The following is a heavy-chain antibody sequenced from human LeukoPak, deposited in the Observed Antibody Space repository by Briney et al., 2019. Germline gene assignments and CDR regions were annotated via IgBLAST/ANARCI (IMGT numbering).Heavy chain of an antibody. V-gene: IGHV3-21*01. CDR3: EAEEGIRYLAFDI. D-gene: IGHD3-9*01. CDR2: ISSSSSYI. J-gene: IGHJ3*02. CDR1: GFTFSSYS. Sequence: GGSLRLSCAASGFTFSSYSMNWVRQAPGKGLEWVSSISSSSSYIYYADSVKGRFTISRDNAKNSLYLQMNSLRAEDTAVFFFEAEEGIRYLAFDIWGQGTMVTVSS.